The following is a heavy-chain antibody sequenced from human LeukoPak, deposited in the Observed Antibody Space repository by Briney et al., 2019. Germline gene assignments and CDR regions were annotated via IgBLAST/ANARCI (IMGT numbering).Heavy chain of an antibody. D-gene: IGHD6-19*01. V-gene: IGHV3-64*01. CDR1: GFTFSNYW. CDR2: ISRSGGNT. J-gene: IGHJ4*02. Sequence: GGSLRLSCAASGFTFSNYWMNWVRQAPGKGLEFVSAISRSGGNTYYANSVKGRFTISRDISKNTLYLQMNSLRAEDTAVYYCAKDATVPGQAGRTTTKKYFDYWGQGTLVIVSS. CDR3: AKDATVPGQAGRTTTKKYFDY.